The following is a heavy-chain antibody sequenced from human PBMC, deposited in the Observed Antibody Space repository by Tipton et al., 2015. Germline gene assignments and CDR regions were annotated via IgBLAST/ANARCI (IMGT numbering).Heavy chain of an antibody. J-gene: IGHJ4*02. D-gene: IGHD2-8*02. CDR1: GYSFSTYW. CDR3: ARLGLDTSWWVDY. CDR2: IYPDDSDT. V-gene: IGHV5-51*01. Sequence: QLVQSGGEVKKPGESLKISCKGSGYSFSTYWIGWVRQMPGKGLEWMGIIYPDDSDTRYSPSFQGQVTISADKSISTAYLQWNSLKASDTAMYYCARLGLDTSWWVDYWGQGTLVTVSS.